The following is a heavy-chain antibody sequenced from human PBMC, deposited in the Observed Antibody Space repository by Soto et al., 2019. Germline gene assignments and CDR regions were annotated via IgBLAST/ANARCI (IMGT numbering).Heavy chain of an antibody. D-gene: IGHD2-15*01. J-gene: IGHJ4*03. V-gene: IGHV3-23*01. CDR2: ISGSGGST. CDR1: GFTFSSYA. Sequence: GGSLRLSCAASGFTFSSYAMSWVRQAPGKGLEWVSAISGSGGSTYYADSVKGRFTISRDNSKNTLYLQMNSLRAEDTAVYYCAKAPLGYCSGGSCYLEYFDYWGQGTTVTVSS. CDR3: AKAPLGYCSGGSCYLEYFDY.